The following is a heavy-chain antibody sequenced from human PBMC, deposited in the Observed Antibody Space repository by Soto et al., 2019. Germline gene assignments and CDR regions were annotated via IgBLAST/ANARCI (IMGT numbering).Heavy chain of an antibody. CDR2: INHSGST. D-gene: IGHD3-3*01. Sequence: QVQLQQWGAGLLKPSETLSLTCAVYGGSFSGYYWSWIRQPPGKGLEWIGEINHSGSTNYNPSLKSRVTLSVDTSKNQFSLKLSSVTAADTAVYYCASGGYYDFWSGYYAKPEYFQHWGQGTLVTVSS. V-gene: IGHV4-34*01. CDR1: GGSFSGYY. CDR3: ASGGYYDFWSGYYAKPEYFQH. J-gene: IGHJ1*01.